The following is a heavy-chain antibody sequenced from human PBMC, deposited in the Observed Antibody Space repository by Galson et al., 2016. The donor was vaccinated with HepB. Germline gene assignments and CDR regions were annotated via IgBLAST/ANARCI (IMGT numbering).Heavy chain of an antibody. CDR3: ARGGRKGLWGYYFDY. V-gene: IGHV4-31*03. Sequence: PLSLTCTVSGGSISSGGYYWSWIRQHPGEGLEWIGYIYHTGNAYYNASLKSRVTVSVDTSKNQFFLKLSSLTAADTAVYFCARGGRKGLWGYYFDYWGQGTLVTVSS. D-gene: IGHD3-16*01. CDR1: GGSISSGGYY. J-gene: IGHJ4*02. CDR2: IYHTGNA.